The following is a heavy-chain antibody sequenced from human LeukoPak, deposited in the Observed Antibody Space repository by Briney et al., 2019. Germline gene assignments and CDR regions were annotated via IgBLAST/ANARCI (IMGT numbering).Heavy chain of an antibody. CDR2: ISGSGGST. V-gene: IGHV3-23*01. D-gene: IGHD7-27*01. CDR1: GFTFSSYA. CDR3: ARDDRSGYFFDY. Sequence: PGGSLRLSCAASGFTFSSYAMSWVRQAPGKGLEWVSAISGSGGSTYYADSVKGRFTISRDNAKNSLYLRINGLRAEDTAVYYCARDDRSGYFFDYWGQGALVTVSS. J-gene: IGHJ4*02.